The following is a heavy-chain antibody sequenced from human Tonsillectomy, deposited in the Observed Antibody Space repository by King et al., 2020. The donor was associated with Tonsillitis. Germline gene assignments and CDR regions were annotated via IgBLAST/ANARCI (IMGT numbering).Heavy chain of an antibody. V-gene: IGHV3-30*02. Sequence: LQLVQSGGGVVQPGGSLRLSCAASGFTFSSYGMHWVRQAPGKGLEWVAFIRYDGSNKYYADSVKGRFTISRDNSKNTLYLQMNSLRAEDTAVYYCANLWFGVGSGYFQHWGQGTLVTVSS. CDR1: GFTFSSYG. CDR3: ANLWFGVGSGYFQH. J-gene: IGHJ1*01. D-gene: IGHD3-10*01. CDR2: IRYDGSNK.